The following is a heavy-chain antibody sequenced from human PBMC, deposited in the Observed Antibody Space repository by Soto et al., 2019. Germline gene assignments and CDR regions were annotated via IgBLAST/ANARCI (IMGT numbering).Heavy chain of an antibody. Sequence: QVQLVQSEAEVKKPGASVKVSCTASGYSFTDYYLHWVRQAPGQGLEWLGWINPKSGGTNYAQRFEDRVKLTRDTSLGTDYLELTSLRSDDTAVYYCARVISPAGDYWGQGTLVTVSS. J-gene: IGHJ4*02. CDR3: ARVISPAGDY. V-gene: IGHV1-2*02. CDR2: INPKSGGT. CDR1: GYSFTDYY.